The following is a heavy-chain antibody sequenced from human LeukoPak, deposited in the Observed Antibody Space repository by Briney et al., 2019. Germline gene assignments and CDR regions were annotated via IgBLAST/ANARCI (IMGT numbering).Heavy chain of an antibody. CDR2: IYHSGST. J-gene: IGHJ4*02. CDR1: GGSISSSNW. D-gene: IGHD3-22*01. V-gene: IGHV4-4*02. CDR3: ARVYDSSGSDY. Sequence: SETLSLTCAVSGGSISSSNWWSWVRQPPGKGLEWIGEIYHSGSTNYNPSLKSRVTISVDTSKNQFSLKLSSVTAADTAVYYCARVYDSSGSDYWGQGTLVTVSS.